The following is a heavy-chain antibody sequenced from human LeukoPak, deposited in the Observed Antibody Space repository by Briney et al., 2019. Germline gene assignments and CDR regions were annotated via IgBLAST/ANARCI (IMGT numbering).Heavy chain of an antibody. CDR1: GYTFTSYT. J-gene: IGHJ4*02. Sequence: GASVKVSCKASGYTFTSYTMHWVRQAPGQRLEWMGWINAGNGNTKYSQNFQGRVTITRDTAASTAYMELSSLRSEDTAVYYCARVDTATLDYWGQGTLVTVSS. D-gene: IGHD5-18*01. V-gene: IGHV1-3*01. CDR3: ARVDTATLDY. CDR2: INAGNGNT.